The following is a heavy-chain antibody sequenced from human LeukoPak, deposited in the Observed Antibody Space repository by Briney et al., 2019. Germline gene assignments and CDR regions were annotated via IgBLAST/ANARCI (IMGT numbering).Heavy chain of an antibody. J-gene: IGHJ5*02. Sequence: SETLSLTCAVYGGSFSGYYWSWIRQPPGKGLEWIGEINHSGSTNYNPSLKSRVTISVDTSKNQFSLKLSSVTAADTAVYYCARQGRGPYSSSWYVWWFDPWGQGTLVTVSS. CDR3: ARQGRGPYSSSWYVWWFDP. V-gene: IGHV4-34*01. CDR1: GGSFSGYY. D-gene: IGHD6-13*01. CDR2: INHSGST.